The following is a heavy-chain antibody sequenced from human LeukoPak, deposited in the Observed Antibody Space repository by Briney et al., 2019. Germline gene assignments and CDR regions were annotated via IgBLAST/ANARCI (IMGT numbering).Heavy chain of an antibody. Sequence: GGSLRLSCAASGFTFSSYAMSWVRQAPGKGLEWVSAISGCGGSTYYADSVKGRFTISRDNSKNTLYLQMNSLRAEDTAVYYCAKDIVGATRGSYWGQGTLVTVSS. V-gene: IGHV3-23*01. CDR2: ISGCGGST. D-gene: IGHD1-26*01. CDR3: AKDIVGATRGSY. CDR1: GFTFSSYA. J-gene: IGHJ4*02.